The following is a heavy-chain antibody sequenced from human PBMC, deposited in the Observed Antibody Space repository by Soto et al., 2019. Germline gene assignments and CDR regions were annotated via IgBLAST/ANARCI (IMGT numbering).Heavy chain of an antibody. CDR3: AKDYDYGDSLPFDC. CDR2: IIGNGDTA. J-gene: IGHJ4*02. Sequence: EVQLLEAGGGLVQPGGSLRLSSAASGFSFRDYGMSWVRQAPGKGLEWLSAIIGNGDTAYYADSVRGRFTISRDNSKNTLYLQLNDLGAEDTAIYYCAKDYDYGDSLPFDCWGQGTLVTVSS. D-gene: IGHD4-17*01. CDR1: GFSFRDYG. V-gene: IGHV3-23*01.